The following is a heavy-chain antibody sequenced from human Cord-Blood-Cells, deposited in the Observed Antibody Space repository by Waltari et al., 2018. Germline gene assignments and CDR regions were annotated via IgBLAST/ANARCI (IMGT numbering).Heavy chain of an antibody. J-gene: IGHJ4*02. CDR2: INHSGST. V-gene: IGHV4-34*01. CDR1: GGSFSGYY. Sequence: QVQLQQWGAGLLKPSETLSLTCAVYGGSFSGYYWSWIRQPPGKGLEWIGEINHSGSTNSNPSLKSRVTISVDTSKNQFSLKLSSGTAADTAVYYCAREGEYCSSTSCYGVDYWGQGTLVTVSS. D-gene: IGHD2-2*01. CDR3: AREGEYCSSTSCYGVDY.